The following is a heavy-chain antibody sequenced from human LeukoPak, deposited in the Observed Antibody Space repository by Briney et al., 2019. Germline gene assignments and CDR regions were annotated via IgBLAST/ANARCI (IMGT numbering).Heavy chain of an antibody. CDR1: EFTFSTYG. CDR3: AKDRYSGLNTIDY. D-gene: IGHD6-13*01. V-gene: IGHV3-30*18. Sequence: GGSLRLSCAASEFTFSTYGMHWVRQAPGKGLEWVAVISYDGSYKFYADSVKGRFTISSDNSKSTLYLQMNSLRAEDTAVYYCAKDRYSGLNTIDYWGQGTLVTVSS. J-gene: IGHJ4*02. CDR2: ISYDGSYK.